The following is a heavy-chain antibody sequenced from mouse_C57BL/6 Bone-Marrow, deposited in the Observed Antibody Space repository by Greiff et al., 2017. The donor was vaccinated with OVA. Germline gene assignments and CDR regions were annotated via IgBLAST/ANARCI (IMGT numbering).Heavy chain of an antibody. J-gene: IGHJ4*01. Sequence: EVQLQESGGGLVKPGGSLKLSCAASGFTFSDYGMHWVRQAPEKGLEWVAYISSGSSTIYYADTVKGRFTISRDNAKNTLFLQMTSLRSEDTAMYYCAKGYDYPAMDYWGQGTSVTVSS. V-gene: IGHV5-17*01. CDR1: GFTFSDYG. CDR2: ISSGSSTI. CDR3: AKGYDYPAMDY.